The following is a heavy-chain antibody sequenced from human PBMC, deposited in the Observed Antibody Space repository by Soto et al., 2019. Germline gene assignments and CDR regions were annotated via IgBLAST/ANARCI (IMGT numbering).Heavy chain of an antibody. Sequence: GESLNISCAASGFTFRGFPMNWVRQAPGKGLEWVALISSDTSIKNYADSVKGRFTISRDNSRTTLYLQMDSLRTEDTAVYFCARASGSYDFDYWSQGALVTVSS. CDR2: ISSDTSIK. D-gene: IGHD6-19*01. CDR3: ARASGSYDFDY. CDR1: GFTFRGFP. J-gene: IGHJ4*02. V-gene: IGHV3-30-3*01.